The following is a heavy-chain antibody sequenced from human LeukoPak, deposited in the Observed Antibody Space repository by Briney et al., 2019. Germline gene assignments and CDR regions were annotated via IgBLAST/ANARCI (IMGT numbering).Heavy chain of an antibody. D-gene: IGHD3-9*01. CDR2: IYYSGST. V-gene: IGHV4-30-4*01. CDR1: GGSISSGDYY. Sequence: SETLSLTYTVSGGSISSGDYYWSWIRQPPGKGLEWIVYIYYSGSTYYNPSLKSRVTISVDTSKNQFSLKLSSVTAADTAVYYCARAQYYDILTGSYNWFDPWGQGTLVAVSS. J-gene: IGHJ5*02. CDR3: ARAQYYDILTGSYNWFDP.